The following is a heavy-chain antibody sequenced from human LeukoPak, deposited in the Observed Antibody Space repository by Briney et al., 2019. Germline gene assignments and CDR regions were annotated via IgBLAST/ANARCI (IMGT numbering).Heavy chain of an antibody. CDR2: IQTGGDPK. J-gene: IGHJ6*02. CDR3: AREASTEIIGGMDV. CDR1: GFSFSSNG. Sequence: GGSLRLSCAASGFSFSSNGIHWVRQAPGKGLEWVSFIQTGGDPKYYADSVRGRFTISRDNSKKTCSLQMDSLRVEDTATYYCAREASTEIIGGMDVRGQGTTVTVTS. V-gene: IGHV3-30*02. D-gene: IGHD2-8*02.